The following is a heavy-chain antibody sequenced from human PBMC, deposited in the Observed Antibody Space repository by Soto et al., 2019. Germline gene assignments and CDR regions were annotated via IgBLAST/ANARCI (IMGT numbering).Heavy chain of an antibody. Sequence: QVQLQESGPGLVKPSQTLFLTCSVSGDSLRSGEYYWTWIRQSPGKGLEWIGFILYGGSTKYNPSLESRLTMSVDRSKNQFSLGLSSVTAADTAVYFCARGWDTRITGTTTWFDPWGPGTLVTVSS. CDR2: ILYGGST. D-gene: IGHD1-20*01. J-gene: IGHJ5*02. V-gene: IGHV4-30-4*01. CDR3: ARGWDTRITGTTTWFDP. CDR1: GDSLRSGEYY.